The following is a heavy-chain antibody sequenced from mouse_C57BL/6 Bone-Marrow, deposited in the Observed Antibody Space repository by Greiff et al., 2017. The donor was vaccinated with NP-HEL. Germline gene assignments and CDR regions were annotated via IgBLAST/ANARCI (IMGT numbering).Heavy chain of an antibody. CDR1: GFNIKDDY. CDR2: IDPENGDT. CDR3: TTPFNWDDY. D-gene: IGHD4-1*02. J-gene: IGHJ2*01. Sequence: EVQLQESGAELVRPGASVKLSCTASGFNIKDDYMHWVKQRPEQGLEWIGWIDPENGDTEYASKFQGKATITADTSSNTAYLQLSSLTSEDTAVYYCTTPFNWDDYWGQGTTLTVSS. V-gene: IGHV14-4*01.